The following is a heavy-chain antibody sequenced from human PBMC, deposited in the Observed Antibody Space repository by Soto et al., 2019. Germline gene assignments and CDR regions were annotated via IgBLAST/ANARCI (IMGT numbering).Heavy chain of an antibody. V-gene: IGHV4-34*01. J-gene: IGHJ4*02. CDR2: INHSGST. CDR3: ARGGSYRYTQTLNY. Sequence: QVQLQQWGAGLLKPSETLSLTCAVYGGSFSGYYWSWIRQPPGKGLEWIGEINHSGSTNYNPSLKSRVTISVDTSKNQFSLKLCSVTAADTAVYYCARGGSYRYTQTLNYWGQGTLVTVSS. CDR1: GGSFSGYY. D-gene: IGHD3-16*02.